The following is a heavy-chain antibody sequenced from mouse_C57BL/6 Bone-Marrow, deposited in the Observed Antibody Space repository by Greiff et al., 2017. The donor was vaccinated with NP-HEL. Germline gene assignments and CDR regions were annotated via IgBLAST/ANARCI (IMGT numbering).Heavy chain of an antibody. D-gene: IGHD1-1*01. CDR1: GYTFTSYW. Sequence: QVQLQQPGAELVKPGASVKLSCKASGYTFTSYWMHWVKQRPGQGLEWIGMIHPNSGSTNYNEKFKSKATLTVDKSSSTAYMQLSSLTSEDSAVYYCAPTTVDNYYAMDYWGQGTSVTVSS. CDR3: APTTVDNYYAMDY. V-gene: IGHV1-64*01. CDR2: IHPNSGST. J-gene: IGHJ4*01.